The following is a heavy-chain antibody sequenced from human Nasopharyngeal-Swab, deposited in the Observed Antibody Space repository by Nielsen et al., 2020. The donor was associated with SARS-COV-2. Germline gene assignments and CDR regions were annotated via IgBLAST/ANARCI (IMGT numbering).Heavy chain of an antibody. CDR2: ISSTGDYI. J-gene: IGHJ4*02. CDR3: VRDTPAMFAY. Sequence: WSPQPPGKGLEWVSGISSTGDYIHYAASVEGRFTISRDNAKTSLYLQMNSLRAEDSAVYYCVRDTPAMFAYWGQGTLVTVSS. V-gene: IGHV3-21*01.